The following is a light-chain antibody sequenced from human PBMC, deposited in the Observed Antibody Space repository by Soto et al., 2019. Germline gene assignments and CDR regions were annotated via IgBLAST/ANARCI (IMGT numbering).Light chain of an antibody. CDR2: DTT. CDR1: TGAVTNGHY. CDR3: LLYYNGPYG. J-gene: IGLJ1*01. V-gene: IGLV7-46*01. Sequence: QAVVTQEPSLTVSPGRTVTLTCGSSTGAVTNGHYPYWFQQKPGQAPRPLIYDTTNRHSWTPARFSGSLLGGKAALTLSGPQTEEQAEYYCLLYYNGPYGLGTGTKVPV.